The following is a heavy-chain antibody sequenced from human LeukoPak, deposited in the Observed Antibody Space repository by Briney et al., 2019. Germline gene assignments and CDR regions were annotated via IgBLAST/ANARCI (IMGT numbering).Heavy chain of an antibody. Sequence: GGSLRLSCAASGFTFSSYWMHWVRQAPGKGLVWVSRINSDGSSTSYADSVKGRFTISRDNAKNTLYLQMNSLRVEDTAVYYCARAKVVIPAAMHYWGQGTLVTVSS. CDR3: ARAKVVIPAAMHY. CDR1: GFTFSSYW. V-gene: IGHV3-74*01. D-gene: IGHD2-2*01. CDR2: INSDGSST. J-gene: IGHJ4*02.